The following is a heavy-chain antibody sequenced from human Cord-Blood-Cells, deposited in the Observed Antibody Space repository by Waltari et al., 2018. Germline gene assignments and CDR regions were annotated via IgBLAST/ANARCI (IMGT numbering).Heavy chain of an antibody. CDR1: GFTFSSYW. CDR2: IKQDGSEK. D-gene: IGHD3-3*01. Sequence: EVQLVESGGGLVQPGGSLRLSCAASGFTFSSYWISWVRQAPGKGLEWVANIKQDGSEKYYVDSVKGRFTISRDNAKNSLYLQMNSLRAEDTAVYYCARDYDFWSGYYYYYYGMDVWGQGTTVTVSS. V-gene: IGHV3-7*01. J-gene: IGHJ6*02. CDR3: ARDYDFWSGYYYYYYGMDV.